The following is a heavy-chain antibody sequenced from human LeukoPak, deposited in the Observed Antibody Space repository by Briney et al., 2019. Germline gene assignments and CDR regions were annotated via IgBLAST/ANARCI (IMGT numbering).Heavy chain of an antibody. CDR2: IKRKGDDGTI. CDR1: GFTFNNAW. D-gene: IGHD3-3*01. Sequence: GGSLRLSCAASGFTFNNAWMSWVRQAPGKGQEWVGRIKRKGDDGTIDYAAPVKGRFTISRDDSKNTLYLQMNSLKSEDTAVYYWTAGNGCSDFDYWGQGTLATVSS. V-gene: IGHV3-15*01. CDR3: TAGNGCSDFDY. J-gene: IGHJ4*02.